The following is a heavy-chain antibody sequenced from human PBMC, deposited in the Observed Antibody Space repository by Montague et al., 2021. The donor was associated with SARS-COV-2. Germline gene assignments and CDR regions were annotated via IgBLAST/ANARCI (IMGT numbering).Heavy chain of an antibody. CDR2: IYHWGSN. J-gene: IGHJ6*02. CDR1: GGAINSNNW. CDR3: ARFLGFCSGANCYSSGMDV. D-gene: IGHD2-15*01. Sequence: SETLSLTCVVAGGAINSNNWWSLVRHPPGKRLEWIGEIYHWGSNNNNPPLKRRVTIAIDKSTNQLSLKLSSVTAADTAVYYCARFLGFCSGANCYSSGMDVWGQGTTVTVSS. V-gene: IGHV4-4*02.